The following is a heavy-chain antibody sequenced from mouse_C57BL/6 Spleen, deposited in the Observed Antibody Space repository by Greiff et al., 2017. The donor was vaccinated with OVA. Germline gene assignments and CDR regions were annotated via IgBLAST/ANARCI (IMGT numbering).Heavy chain of an antibody. V-gene: IGHV1-61*01. D-gene: IGHD3-2*02. CDR2: IYPSDSET. J-gene: IGHJ2*01. Sequence: VKLMESGAELVRPGSSVKLSCKASGYTFTSYWMDWVKQRPGQGLEWIGNIYPSDSETHYNQKFKDKATLTVDKSSSTAYMQLSSLTSEDSAVYYCARTGSSGYNYWGQGTTLTVSS. CDR1: GYTFTSYW. CDR3: ARTGSSGYNY.